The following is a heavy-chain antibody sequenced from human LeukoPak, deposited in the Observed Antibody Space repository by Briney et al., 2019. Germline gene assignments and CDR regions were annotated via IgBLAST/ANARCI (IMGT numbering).Heavy chain of an antibody. V-gene: IGHV4-4*07. J-gene: IGHJ4*02. D-gene: IGHD5-18*01. CDR1: GGSISSYY. Sequence: SETLSLTRTVSGGSISSYYWCWIRQPAAKALESIGRIYTSGSTNYNPSLKSRVTMSVDTSKNQFSLKLSSVTAADTAVYYCAREGIQLWSEGYFDYWGQGTLVTVSS. CDR3: AREGIQLWSEGYFDY. CDR2: IYTSGST.